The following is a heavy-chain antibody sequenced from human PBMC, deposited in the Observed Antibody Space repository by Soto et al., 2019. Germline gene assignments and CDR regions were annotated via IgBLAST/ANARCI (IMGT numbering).Heavy chain of an antibody. CDR3: ARVGPPVVSHYSYGMDV. J-gene: IGHJ6*02. V-gene: IGHV1-8*01. D-gene: IGHD1-26*01. CDR1: GYTFTSYD. CDR2: MNPNSGNT. Sequence: GASVKVSCKASGYTFTSYDINWVRQATGQGLEWMGWMNPNSGNTGYAQKFQGRVTMTRNTSISTAYMELSSLRSEDTAVYYCARVGPPVVSHYSYGMDVWGPATTVTVSS.